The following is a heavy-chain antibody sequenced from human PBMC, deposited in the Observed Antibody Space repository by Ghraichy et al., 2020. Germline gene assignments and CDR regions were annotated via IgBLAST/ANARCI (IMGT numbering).Heavy chain of an antibody. Sequence: GGSLRLSCAASGFSVYSYYMTWVRQAPGEGLEWVSPIYSSGTTYYGDSVKGRFTISRDYSKNTLYLQMNSLRVEDTAVYYCATEDVNILSGRGGLDYWGQGTLVPVS. V-gene: IGHV3-53*01. CDR1: GFSVYSYY. CDR2: IYSSGTT. D-gene: IGHD3-9*01. CDR3: ATEDVNILSGRGGLDY. J-gene: IGHJ4*02.